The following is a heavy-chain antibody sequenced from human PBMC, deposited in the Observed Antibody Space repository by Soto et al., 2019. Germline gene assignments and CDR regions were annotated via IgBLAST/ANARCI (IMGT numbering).Heavy chain of an antibody. Sequence: GGSLRLSCAASGFTFSSYGMHWVRQAPGKGLEWVGVIWYDGSNKYYGDSVKGRFTISRDNSKNTLYLQMNSLRAEDTAVYYCAGDPAAGGAVDYWGQGTLVTVSS. V-gene: IGHV3-33*01. CDR3: AGDPAAGGAVDY. CDR1: GFTFSSYG. D-gene: IGHD2-2*01. CDR2: IWYDGSNK. J-gene: IGHJ4*02.